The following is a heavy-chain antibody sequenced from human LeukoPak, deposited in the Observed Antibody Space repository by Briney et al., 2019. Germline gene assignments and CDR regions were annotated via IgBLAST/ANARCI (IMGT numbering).Heavy chain of an antibody. J-gene: IGHJ6*03. CDR2: INTNGGST. V-gene: IGHV3-64*02. CDR1: GFTFSTYT. CDR3: ARARSLLFMDV. D-gene: IGHD3-10*01. Sequence: PGGSLRLSCAASGFTFSTYTIHWIRQAPGKGLDYISAINTNGGSTYYADSVKGRFTISRDNAKNALYLQMNSLRAEDTAVYYCARARSLLFMDVWGKGTTVTISS.